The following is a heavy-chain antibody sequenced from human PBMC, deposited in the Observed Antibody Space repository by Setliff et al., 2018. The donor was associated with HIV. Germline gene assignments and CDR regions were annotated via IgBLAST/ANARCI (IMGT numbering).Heavy chain of an antibody. CDR2: IIPMLDMV. V-gene: IGHV1-69*04. D-gene: IGHD5-12*01. Sequence: KVSCKTSGSTFNNYAINWVRQAPAQGLEWMGSIIPMLDMVNYAQRFQGRIAITADKSTDTVYIYLTSLRSEDTAVYFCARRSCTSGTCHHASYFYMDVWGKGTAVTVSS. CDR1: GSTFNNYA. CDR3: ARRSCTSGTCHHASYFYMDV. J-gene: IGHJ6*03.